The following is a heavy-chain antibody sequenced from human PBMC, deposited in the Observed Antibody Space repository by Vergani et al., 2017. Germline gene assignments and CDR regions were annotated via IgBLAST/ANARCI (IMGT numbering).Heavy chain of an antibody. D-gene: IGHD3-10*01. Sequence: QVLLVQSGAEVKKPGASVRVSCKTSGYTFTNYYIHWVRQAPGQGLEWMGIINPSGGSTTNEQQFQGRLTMTRDTSTSTVYMDLSNLRSEDTAVYYCARPHGDILPPDPRRLDYWGQGTLVTVSS. CDR1: GYTFTNYY. J-gene: IGHJ4*02. V-gene: IGHV1-46*03. CDR2: INPSGGST. CDR3: ARPHGDILPPDPRRLDY.